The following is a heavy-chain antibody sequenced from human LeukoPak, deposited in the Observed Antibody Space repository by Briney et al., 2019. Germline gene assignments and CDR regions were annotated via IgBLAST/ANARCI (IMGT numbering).Heavy chain of an antibody. CDR1: GFTFSSYG. CDR2: IRYDGSTN. Sequence: PGGSLRLSCVASGFTFSSYGMHWVRQAPGKGLEWVGFIRYDGSTNKYADSVKGGFIISGANSKNTLLMQRNSITAEDSACYCCAKNFFIYVWGKGTTVTVSS. J-gene: IGHJ6*04. V-gene: IGHV3-30*02. D-gene: IGHD2/OR15-2a*01. CDR3: AKNFFIYV.